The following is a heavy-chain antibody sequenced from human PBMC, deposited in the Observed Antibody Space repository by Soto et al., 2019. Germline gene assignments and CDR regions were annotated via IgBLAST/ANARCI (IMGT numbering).Heavy chain of an antibody. J-gene: IGHJ4*02. D-gene: IGHD3-10*01. CDR3: ARRWGEGRVDY. V-gene: IGHV4-4*02. Sequence: QVQLQESGPGLVKPSGTLSLTCAVSGGSISSSNWWSWVRQPPGKGLEWIGEIYHRGSTNYNPSLKXRXTXSLXKSRNQFSLKLSSVTAADTAVYYCARRWGEGRVDYWGQGTLVTVSS. CDR2: IYHRGST. CDR1: GGSISSSNW.